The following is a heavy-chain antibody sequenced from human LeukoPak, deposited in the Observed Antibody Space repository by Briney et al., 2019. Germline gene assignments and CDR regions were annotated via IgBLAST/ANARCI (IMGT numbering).Heavy chain of an antibody. J-gene: IGHJ4*02. V-gene: IGHV3-23*01. Sequence: GGSLRLSCAASGFTFSTYAMSWVRQAPGKGLEWVAGIRERNGATYHADSTKGRFTISRDNSKNTLYLQMNSLRAEDTAVYYCAKGRGYNCFDDWGQGTLVTVSS. CDR2: IRERNGAT. D-gene: IGHD5-12*01. CDR3: AKGRGYNCFDD. CDR1: GFTFSTYA.